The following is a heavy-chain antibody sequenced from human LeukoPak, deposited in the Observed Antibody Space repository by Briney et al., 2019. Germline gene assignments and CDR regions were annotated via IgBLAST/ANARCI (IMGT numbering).Heavy chain of an antibody. J-gene: IGHJ4*02. V-gene: IGHV3-30*02. CDR1: GFTFSSYA. CDR3: AKDKYSPFDY. CDR2: IRYDGSIK. Sequence: GGSLRLSCAASGFTFSSYAMSWVRQAPGKGLEWVAFIRYDGSIKYYADSVKGRFTISRDNSKDTLYLQMNSLRAEDTAVYYCAKDKYSPFDYWGQGTLVTVSS. D-gene: IGHD5-18*01.